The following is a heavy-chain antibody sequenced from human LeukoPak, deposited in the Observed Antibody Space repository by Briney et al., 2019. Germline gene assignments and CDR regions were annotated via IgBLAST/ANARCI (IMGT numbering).Heavy chain of an antibody. V-gene: IGHV4-30-4*01. CDR2: IYYSGST. J-gene: IGHJ3*02. CDR3: ARVVPAANDAFDI. Sequence: SETLSLTCTVSGGSISSGGYYWGWIRQPPGKGLEWIGYIYYSGSTYYNPSLKSRVAISVDTSKNQFSLKLNSVTAADTAVYYCARVVPAANDAFDIWGQGTMVTVSS. D-gene: IGHD2-2*01. CDR1: GGSISSGGYY.